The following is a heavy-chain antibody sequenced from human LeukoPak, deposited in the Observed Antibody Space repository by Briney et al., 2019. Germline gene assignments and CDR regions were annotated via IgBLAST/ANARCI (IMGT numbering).Heavy chain of an antibody. J-gene: IGHJ3*02. CDR2: INHSGST. V-gene: IGHV4-34*01. D-gene: IGHD3-22*01. CDR1: GGSFSGYY. Sequence: PSETLSLTCAVYGGSFSGYYWSWIRQPPGKGLEWIGEINHSGSTNYNPSLKSRVTISVDTSKNQFSLKLSSVTAADTAVYYCARDPSGYDAFDIWGQGTMVTVSS. CDR3: ARDPSGYDAFDI.